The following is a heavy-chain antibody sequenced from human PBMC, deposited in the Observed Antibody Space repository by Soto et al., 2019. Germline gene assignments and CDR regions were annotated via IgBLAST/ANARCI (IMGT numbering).Heavy chain of an antibody. Sequence: GGSLRLSCAASGFTFSSYDMHWVRQAPGKGLEWVAFISYDGSNKYYADSVRGRFTISRDNSKNTLSLQMNTLGTEDTAVYYCAKEARITVSGYFDYWGQGTLVTVSS. CDR1: GFTFSSYD. CDR3: AKEARITVSGYFDY. D-gene: IGHD6-19*01. V-gene: IGHV3-30*18. CDR2: ISYDGSNK. J-gene: IGHJ4*02.